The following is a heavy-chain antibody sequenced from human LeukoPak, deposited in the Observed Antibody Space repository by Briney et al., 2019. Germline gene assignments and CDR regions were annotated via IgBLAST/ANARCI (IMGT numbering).Heavy chain of an antibody. Sequence: GGSLRLSCAVSGFTLSSFWMRWVRQAPGKGREWVANIKQDGSEKYSVDSVKGRFTISGDNAKNALFLQMNSLRAEDTAVYYCATGRQMGYWGQGTLVTVSS. V-gene: IGHV3-7*03. CDR3: ATGRQMGY. J-gene: IGHJ4*02. CDR2: IKQDGSEK. D-gene: IGHD5-24*01. CDR1: GFTLSSFW.